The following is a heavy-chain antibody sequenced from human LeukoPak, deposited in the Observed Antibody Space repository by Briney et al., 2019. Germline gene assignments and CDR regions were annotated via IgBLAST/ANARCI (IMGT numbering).Heavy chain of an antibody. CDR2: MLYSGST. CDR1: GASISNYY. CDR3: ARQRRDGYNYVGFAFDI. J-gene: IGHJ3*02. D-gene: IGHD5-24*01. Sequence: PSETLSLTCTVSGASISNYYRSWIRQSPGKGLEWIGYMLYSGSTNQNPSLRSRVTISVDTSKNQVSLKLSSVTAADTAVYYCARQRRDGYNYVGFAFDIWGQGTMVTVSS. V-gene: IGHV4-59*08.